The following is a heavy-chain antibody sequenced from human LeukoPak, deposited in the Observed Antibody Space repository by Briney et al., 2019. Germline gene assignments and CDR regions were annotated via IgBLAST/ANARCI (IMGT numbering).Heavy chain of an antibody. Sequence: GGSLRLSCAASGFTFSGYAMSWVRQAPGKGLEWVPAISGSGGSTYYADSVKGRFTISRDNSKNTLYLQMNSLRAEDTAVYYCAKDGFYCSSASCYGDYWGQGTLVTVSS. J-gene: IGHJ4*02. CDR2: ISGSGGST. D-gene: IGHD2-2*01. CDR1: GFTFSGYA. CDR3: AKDGFYCSSASCYGDY. V-gene: IGHV3-23*01.